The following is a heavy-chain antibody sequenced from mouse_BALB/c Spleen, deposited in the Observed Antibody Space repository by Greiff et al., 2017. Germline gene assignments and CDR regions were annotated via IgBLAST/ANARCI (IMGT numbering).Heavy chain of an antibody. CDR3: ASTLFAY. J-gene: IGHJ3*01. CDR1: GFTFSSYG. Sequence: EVKLMESGGDLVKPGGSLKLSCAASGFTFSSYGMSWVRQTPDKRLEWVATISSGGSYTYYPDSVKGRFTISRDNAKNTLYLQMSSLKSEDTAMYYCASTLFAYWGQGTLVTVSA. CDR2: ISSGGSYT. V-gene: IGHV5-6*01.